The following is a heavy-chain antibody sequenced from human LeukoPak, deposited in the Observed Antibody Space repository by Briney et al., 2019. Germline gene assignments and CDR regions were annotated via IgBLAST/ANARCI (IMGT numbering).Heavy chain of an antibody. CDR1: GGSISSGASF. CDR3: AKVEAASTSPRFDF. Sequence: PSQTLSLTCTVSGGSISSGASFWSWIRQHPGKGLDWIGYIDYSGDTYYNPSLKSRVTISVDTSKNQFSLRVYSVTAADTAVYYCAKVEAASTSPRFDFWGQGTLVTVSS. D-gene: IGHD1-1*01. V-gene: IGHV4-31*03. J-gene: IGHJ4*02. CDR2: IDYSGDT.